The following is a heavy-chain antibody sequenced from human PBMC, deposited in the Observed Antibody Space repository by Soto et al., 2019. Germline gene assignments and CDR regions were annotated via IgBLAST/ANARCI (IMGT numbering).Heavy chain of an antibody. CDR3: STLGYYDYCMDV. J-gene: IGHJ6*02. V-gene: IGHV1-69*06. CDR2: IIPIFGTA. CDR1: GGTFSSYA. D-gene: IGHD3-16*01. Sequence: QVQLVQSGAEVKKPGSSVKVSCKASGGTFSSYAISWERQAPGQGIEWMGGIIPIFGTANYAQKFQGKVAITAHKSTSTAYMDLSSRRSEDTAVYYCSTLGYYDYCMDVWGQGTTVTVSS.